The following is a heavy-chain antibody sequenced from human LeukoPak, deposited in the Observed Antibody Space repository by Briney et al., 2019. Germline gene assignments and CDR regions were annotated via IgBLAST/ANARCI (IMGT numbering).Heavy chain of an antibody. CDR1: GFPVSSNY. D-gene: IGHD3-22*01. Sequence: GGSLRLSCAASGFPVSSNYMSWVRQAPGKGLEWVSIIYSGGSTHYADSVKGRFTISRDNSKNTLNLQMNSLRAEDTAVYYCARGPSSSGYYYYYMDVWGKGTTVTISS. J-gene: IGHJ6*03. CDR3: ARGPSSSGYYYYYMDV. V-gene: IGHV3-66*01. CDR2: IYSGGST.